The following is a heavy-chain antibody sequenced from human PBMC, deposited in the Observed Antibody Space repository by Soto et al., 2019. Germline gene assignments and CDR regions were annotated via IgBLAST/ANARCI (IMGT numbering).Heavy chain of an antibody. J-gene: IGHJ1*01. CDR1: GYIFTSHG. Sequence: QVQLVQSGAEVKKPGASVKVSCKASGYIFTSHGISWVRQAPGQGLEWMGRISTYNGNTKYAQTVQCRVTMTTNTCASIDYTELTSPTSDDPTVCYCARDNRQWLVSDWCQRRLVTISS. CDR3: ARDNRQWLVSD. CDR2: ISTYNGNT. D-gene: IGHD5-12*01. V-gene: IGHV1-18*01.